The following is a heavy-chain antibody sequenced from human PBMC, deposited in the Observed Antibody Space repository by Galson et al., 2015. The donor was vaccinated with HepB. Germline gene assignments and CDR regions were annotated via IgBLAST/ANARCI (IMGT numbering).Heavy chain of an antibody. D-gene: IGHD3-10*01. V-gene: IGHV3-21*01. CDR2: ISSSSSYI. Sequence: SLRLSCAASGFTFSSYSMNWVRQAPGKGLEWVSSISSSSSYIYYADSVKGRFTISRDNAKNSLYLQMNGLRAEDTAVYYCARVRGGFGELSFDYWGQGTLVTVSS. CDR3: ARVRGGFGELSFDY. CDR1: GFTFSSYS. J-gene: IGHJ4*02.